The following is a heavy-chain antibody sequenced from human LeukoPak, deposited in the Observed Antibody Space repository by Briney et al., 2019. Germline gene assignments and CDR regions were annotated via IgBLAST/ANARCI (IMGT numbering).Heavy chain of an antibody. CDR1: GFTFSSYA. J-gene: IGHJ3*02. Sequence: GRSLRLTCAASGFTFSSYAMHWVRQAPGKGLEWVAFIPYDGSNKYYADSVKGRFTISRDNSKNTLYLQMNSLRAEDTAVYYCARDWGLLRNHDAFDIWGQGTMVTVSS. D-gene: IGHD3-22*01. CDR2: IPYDGSNK. V-gene: IGHV3-30-3*01. CDR3: ARDWGLLRNHDAFDI.